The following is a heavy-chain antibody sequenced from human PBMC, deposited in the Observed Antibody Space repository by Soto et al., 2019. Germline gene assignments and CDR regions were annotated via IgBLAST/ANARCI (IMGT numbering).Heavy chain of an antibody. CDR3: ARVSSSIWLTRCHCCTDF. V-gene: IGHV4-4*07. J-gene: IGHJ6*02. Sequence: TSETLSLTCTVSGGSISSYYWSWIRQPAGKGLEWIGRIYTSGSTNYNPSLKSRVTMSVDTSKNQFSLKLSSVTAADTAVYYCARVSSSIWLTRCHCCTDFRCPGTSRAV. CDR1: GGSISSYY. D-gene: IGHD6-13*01. CDR2: IYTSGST.